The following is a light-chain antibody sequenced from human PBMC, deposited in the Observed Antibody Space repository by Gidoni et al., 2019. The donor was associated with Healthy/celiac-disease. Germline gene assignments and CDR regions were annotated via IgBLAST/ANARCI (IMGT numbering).Light chain of an antibody. CDR2: QDS. CDR3: QAWDISTYVV. J-gene: IGLJ2*01. CDR1: KLGDKY. V-gene: IGLV3-1*01. Sequence: SYELTQPPSVSVSPGQTASITCSGDKLGDKYACWYQHKPGQSPVLVIYQDSKRPSGIPERFSGSNSGNTATLTISGTQAMDEADYYCQAWDISTYVVFGGGTKLTVL.